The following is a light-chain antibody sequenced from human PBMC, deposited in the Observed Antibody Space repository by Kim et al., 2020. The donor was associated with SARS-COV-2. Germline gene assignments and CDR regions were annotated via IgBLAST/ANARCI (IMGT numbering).Light chain of an antibody. Sequence: ASVGDRVTITGRSSQGISNFLAWYQQKPGKVPKLLIYDASVLQSGVPSRFSGSGSGTDITLTISSLQPEDVATYYCQRCNSAPWTFGQGTKVDIK. J-gene: IGKJ1*01. CDR3: QRCNSAPWT. V-gene: IGKV1-27*01. CDR2: DAS. CDR1: QGISNF.